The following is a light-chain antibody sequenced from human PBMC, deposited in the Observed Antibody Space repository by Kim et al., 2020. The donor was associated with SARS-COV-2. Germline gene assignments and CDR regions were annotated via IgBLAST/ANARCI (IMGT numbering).Light chain of an antibody. CDR1: SSHVRPGQN. Sequence: RVTIDCTGGSSHVRPGQNERWYLQLPGPAPNPHSYDCKTRTSGLPDRFSGSKSGTSVYLVITGLQAEDEADYYCQSYDISMRTWVFGGATKLAVL. CDR3: QSYDISMRTWV. CDR2: DCK. J-gene: IGLJ3*02. V-gene: IGLV1-40*01.